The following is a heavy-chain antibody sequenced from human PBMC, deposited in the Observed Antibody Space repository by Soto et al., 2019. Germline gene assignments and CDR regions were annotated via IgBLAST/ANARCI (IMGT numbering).Heavy chain of an antibody. CDR1: GFTFSSYS. Sequence: CLRLSCAASGFTFSSYSMNWVRQAPGKGLEWVSSISSSSSYIYYADSVKGRFTISRDNAKNSLYLQMNSLRAEDTAVYYCARAILWFGELPRSDAFDIWGQGTMVTVSS. D-gene: IGHD3-10*01. CDR2: ISSSSSYI. V-gene: IGHV3-21*01. CDR3: ARAILWFGELPRSDAFDI. J-gene: IGHJ3*02.